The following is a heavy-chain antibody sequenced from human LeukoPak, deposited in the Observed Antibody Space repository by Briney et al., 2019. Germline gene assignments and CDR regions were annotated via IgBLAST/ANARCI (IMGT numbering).Heavy chain of an antibody. CDR2: IYYSGGT. CDR1: GGSISSSSYY. J-gene: IGHJ6*03. V-gene: IGHV4-39*07. CDR3: ARDLAAAGISVGYYYMDV. D-gene: IGHD6-13*01. Sequence: PSETLSLTCTVSGGSISSSSYYWGWIRQPPGKGLEWIGSIYYSGGTYYNPSLKSRVTISVDTSKNQFSLKLSSVTAADTAVYYCARDLAAAGISVGYYYMDVWGKGTTVTISS.